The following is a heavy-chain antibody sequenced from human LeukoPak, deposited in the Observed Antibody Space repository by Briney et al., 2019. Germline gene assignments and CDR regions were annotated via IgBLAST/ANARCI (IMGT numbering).Heavy chain of an antibody. CDR1: GFTFSSYA. D-gene: IGHD4-17*01. J-gene: IGHJ5*02. CDR2: ISGSGGST. CDR3: AKDRTVTTPLKWFDP. V-gene: IGHV3-23*01. Sequence: GGPLRLSCAASGFTFSSYAMSWVRQAPGKGLEWVSAISGSGGSTYYADSVKGRFTISRDNSKNTLYLQMNSLRAEDTAVYYCAKDRTVTTPLKWFDPWGQGTLVTVSS.